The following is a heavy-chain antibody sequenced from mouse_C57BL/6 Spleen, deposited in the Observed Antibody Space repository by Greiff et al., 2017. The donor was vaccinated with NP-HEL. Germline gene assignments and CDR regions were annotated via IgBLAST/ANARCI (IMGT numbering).Heavy chain of an antibody. V-gene: IGHV1-4*01. D-gene: IGHD3-2*02. CDR2: INPSSGYT. CDR1: GYTFTSYT. Sequence: VQLQQSGADLARPGASVSMSCKASGYTFTSYTMHWVKQRPGQGLEWLGYINPSSGYTKSNPQFKDTATLTATQSSSTTYMQLSSLTSEDSAVYYCARCIDSSDYTLTWFTYWGQGTLVTVSA. CDR3: ARCIDSSDYTLTWFTY. J-gene: IGHJ3*01.